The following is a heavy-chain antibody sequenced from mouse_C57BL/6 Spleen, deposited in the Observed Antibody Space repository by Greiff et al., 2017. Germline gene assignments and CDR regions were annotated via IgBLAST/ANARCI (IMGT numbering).Heavy chain of an antibody. Sequence: VKLMESGPGLVQPSQSLSITCTVSGFSLTSYGVHWVRQSPGKGLEWLGVIWRGGSTDYNAAFMSRLSITKDNSKSQVFFKMNSLQADDTAIYYCAKNYDYDGYAMDYWGQGTSVTVSS. CDR2: IWRGGST. D-gene: IGHD2-4*01. CDR1: GFSLTSYG. V-gene: IGHV2-5*01. J-gene: IGHJ4*01. CDR3: AKNYDYDGYAMDY.